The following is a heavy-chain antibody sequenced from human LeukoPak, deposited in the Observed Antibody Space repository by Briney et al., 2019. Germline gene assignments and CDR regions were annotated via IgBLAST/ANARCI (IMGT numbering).Heavy chain of an antibody. V-gene: IGHV3-64*01. CDR3: ASGIAVYGY. CDR2: ISSNGGST. Sequence: QPGGSLRLSCAASGFTFSSYAMHWVRQAPGKGLEYVSAISSNGGSTYYANSVKGRFTISRDNSKNTLYLQMGSLRAEDMAVYYCASGIAVYGYWGQGTLVTVSS. D-gene: IGHD6-19*01. J-gene: IGHJ4*02. CDR1: GFTFSSYA.